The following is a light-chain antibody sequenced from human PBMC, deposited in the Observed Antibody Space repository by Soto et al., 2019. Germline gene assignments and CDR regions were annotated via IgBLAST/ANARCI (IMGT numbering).Light chain of an antibody. CDR1: QGISNF. V-gene: IGKV1-27*01. Sequence: DIQMTQSPSSLSVSVGDRVTITCRASQGISNFLAWFQQKPGKVPKLLIYAASTLQSGVPSRFSGSGSGTDVILTISSLQPEDVAIYYCQTYNSAPLTCGGGTKVEIK. CDR3: QTYNSAPLT. CDR2: AAS. J-gene: IGKJ4*02.